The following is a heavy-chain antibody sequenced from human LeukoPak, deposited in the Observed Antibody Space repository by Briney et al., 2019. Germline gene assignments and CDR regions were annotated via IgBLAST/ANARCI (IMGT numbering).Heavy chain of an antibody. J-gene: IGHJ4*02. CDR1: GFTFSSYA. V-gene: IGHV3-30-3*01. CDR3: ARDWTLNY. D-gene: IGHD3/OR15-3a*01. CDR2: VSFDGDNK. Sequence: GGSLRLSCAASGFTFSSYAMHWVRQAPGKGLEWVAVVSFDGDNKFYAYSVKDRFTISRDNSQNTLYLQLNSLRAEDTAVYYCARDWTLNYWGQGTLVTVSS.